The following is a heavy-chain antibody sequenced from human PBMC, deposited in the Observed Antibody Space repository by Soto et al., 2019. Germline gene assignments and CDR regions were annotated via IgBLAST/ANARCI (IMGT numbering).Heavy chain of an antibody. V-gene: IGHV3-21*01. CDR1: GFTFRSFT. J-gene: IGHJ5*02. CDR2: ISSNSAYI. CDR3: TRDASRDSSARGWFDP. D-gene: IGHD6-13*01. Sequence: GGSLRLSCAASGFTFRSFTLNWVRQAPGKGLEWVSTISSNSAYIYYTDALRGRFTISRDNAKNSLHLQMNSLRAEDTAVYYCTRDASRDSSARGWFDPWGPGTLVTVSS.